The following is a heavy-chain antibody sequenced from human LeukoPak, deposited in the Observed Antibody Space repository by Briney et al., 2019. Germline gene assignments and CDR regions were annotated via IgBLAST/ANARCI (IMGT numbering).Heavy chain of an antibody. V-gene: IGHV3-23*01. J-gene: IGHJ4*02. CDR2: ISGTGKMT. CDR3: ARGESAYSSSWYYFDY. CDR1: GFSFSTYA. Sequence: GGSLRLSCAASGFSFSTYAMSWVRQAPGKGLEWVSSISGTGKMTYYADSVKGRFTISRDNSKNTLYLQMGSLRAEDMAVYYCARGESAYSSSWYYFDYWGQGTLVTVSS. D-gene: IGHD6-13*01.